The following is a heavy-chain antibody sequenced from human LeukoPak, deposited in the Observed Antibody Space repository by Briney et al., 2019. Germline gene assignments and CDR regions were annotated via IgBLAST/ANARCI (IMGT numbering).Heavy chain of an antibody. V-gene: IGHV3-23*01. D-gene: IGHD3-10*01. CDR2: ISGSGGAT. J-gene: IGHJ4*02. CDR3: ARAAMVRGVDYFDS. CDR1: GFTLSSRA. Sequence: PGGSLRLSCAASGFTLSSRAMNWVRQAPGKGLEWVSGISGSGGATYYADSVKGRFTISRDNSKNTLYLQMNSLRAEDTAVYYCARAAMVRGVDYFDSWGQGTLVTVSS.